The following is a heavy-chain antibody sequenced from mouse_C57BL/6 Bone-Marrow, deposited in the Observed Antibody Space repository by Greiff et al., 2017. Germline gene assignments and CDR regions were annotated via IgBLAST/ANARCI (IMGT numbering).Heavy chain of an antibody. J-gene: IGHJ2*01. CDR1: GYTFTGHW. CDR3: ASLICYCNNEGYFDY. CDR2: ILPGSGST. D-gene: IGHD2-1*01. V-gene: IGHV1-9*01. Sequence: QVQLKESGAELMKPGASVKLSCKATGYTFTGHWIEWVKQRPGHGLEWIGEILPGSGSTNYNEKFKGKATFTADTSSNTAYMQLSSLTPDDSAIYYCASLICYCNNEGYFDYWSQGTTLTVSS.